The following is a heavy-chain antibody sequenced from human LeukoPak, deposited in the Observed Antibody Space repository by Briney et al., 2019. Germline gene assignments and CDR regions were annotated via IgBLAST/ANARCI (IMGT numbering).Heavy chain of an antibody. CDR2: INTFNSDP. Sequence: GASVKVSCKALGYTFTNYGISWVRQAPGQGLEWLGRINTFNSDPNYAQKFQDRITVTTDKSTTTAYMELKNLTFDDTAVYYCARDRGLVRHTNWLDPWGQGTLVTVSS. CDR3: ARDRGLVRHTNWLDP. V-gene: IGHV1-18*01. D-gene: IGHD3-10*01. CDR1: GYTFTNYG. J-gene: IGHJ5*02.